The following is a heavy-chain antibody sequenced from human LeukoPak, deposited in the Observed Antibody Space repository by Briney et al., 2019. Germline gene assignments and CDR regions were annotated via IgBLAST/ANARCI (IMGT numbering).Heavy chain of an antibody. Sequence: GGSLRLSCAGSGFTFRTYWMHWVRQAPGKGLVWVSRIHGDGTFTTSADSVKGRFTISRDNAQNMVYLQMNSLRVEDTAAYYCARDLVLGSGSYGQWGQGTLVTVSS. J-gene: IGHJ4*02. D-gene: IGHD3-10*01. CDR3: ARDLVLGSGSYGQ. CDR1: GFTFRTYW. V-gene: IGHV3-74*01. CDR2: IHGDGTFT.